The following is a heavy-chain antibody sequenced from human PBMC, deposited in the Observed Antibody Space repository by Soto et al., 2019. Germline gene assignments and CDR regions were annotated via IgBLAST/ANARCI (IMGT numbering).Heavy chain of an antibody. D-gene: IGHD2-8*01. CDR3: ARGYCTNGVCYGSFDYYYYGMDV. Sequence: PGGSLRLSCAASGFTFSSYAMSWVRQAPGKGLEWVSAISGSGGSTYYADSVKGRFTISRDNSKNTLYLQMNSLRSEDTAVYYCARGYCTNGVCYGSFDYYYYGMDVWGQGTTVTVSS. V-gene: IGHV3-23*01. CDR2: ISGSGGST. J-gene: IGHJ6*02. CDR1: GFTFSSYA.